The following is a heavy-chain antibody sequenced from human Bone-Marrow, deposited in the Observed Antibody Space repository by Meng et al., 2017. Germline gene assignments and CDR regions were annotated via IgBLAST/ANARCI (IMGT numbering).Heavy chain of an antibody. CDR3: ARRGQLWLDSFDP. V-gene: IGHV1-69*06. CDR2: IIPIFGTA. Sequence: QVQLAPAGDEVKKPWSSVKVSCKASGGTFSSYAISWVRQAPGQGLEWMGGIIPIFGTANYAQKFQGRVTITADKSTSTAYMELSSLRSEDTAVYYCARRGQLWLDSFDPWGQGTLVTASS. CDR1: GGTFSSYA. D-gene: IGHD5-18*01. J-gene: IGHJ5*02.